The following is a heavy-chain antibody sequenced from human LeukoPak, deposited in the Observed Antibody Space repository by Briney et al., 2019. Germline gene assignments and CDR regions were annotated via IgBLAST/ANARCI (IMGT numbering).Heavy chain of an antibody. CDR2: IHYSGGT. CDR1: GGSISGYY. Sequence: PSETLSLTCTVSGGSISGYYWSWIRQPPGKGLEWIGHIHYSGGTNYNPSLKSRVTIAVDTSKNQFSLKLSSVTAADTAVYHCARRGYSSGWYEGYFDYWGQGTLVTVSS. V-gene: IGHV4-59*08. D-gene: IGHD6-19*01. J-gene: IGHJ4*02. CDR3: ARRGYSSGWYEGYFDY.